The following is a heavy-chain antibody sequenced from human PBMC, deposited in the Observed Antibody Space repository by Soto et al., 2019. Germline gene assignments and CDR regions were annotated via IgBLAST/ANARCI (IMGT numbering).Heavy chain of an antibody. D-gene: IGHD3-22*01. CDR3: ARGRDTSGYYYPSDY. CDR1: GDSIRTYY. V-gene: IGHV4-4*07. CDR2: IYSSGST. J-gene: IGHJ4*02. Sequence: QVQLQESGPGLVKPSETLSLTCTVSGDSIRTYYWSWIRQPAGKGLEWIGRIYSSGSTNYNPSLKSRVTMSVDTSKNQFSLKLSSVTAADTAVYYCARGRDTSGYYYPSDYWGQGTLVTVSS.